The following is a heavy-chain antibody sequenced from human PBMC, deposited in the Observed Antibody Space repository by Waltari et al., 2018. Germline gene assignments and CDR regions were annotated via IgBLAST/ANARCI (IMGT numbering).Heavy chain of an antibody. D-gene: IGHD3-16*01. V-gene: IGHV3-30*02. J-gene: IGHJ4*02. CDR2: IRYEGRNK. CDR3: ANLGIGSELNDY. CDR1: GFTFSSYG. Sequence: QVQLVESGGGVVQPGGSLRLSCAASGFTFSSYGLHWVRQAPGKGLEWVAFIRYEGRNKYYADSVKGRFTISRDNSKNTLYLQMNSLRAEDTAVYYCANLGIGSELNDYWGQGTLVTVSS.